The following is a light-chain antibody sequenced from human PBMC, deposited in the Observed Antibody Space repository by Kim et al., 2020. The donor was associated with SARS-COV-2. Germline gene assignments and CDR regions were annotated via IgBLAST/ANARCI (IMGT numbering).Light chain of an antibody. CDR1: QSVSSSY. CDR2: GAS. Sequence: EIVLTQSPGTLSLSPGERATLSRRASQSVSSSYFAWYQQRPGQAPSLLIYGASSRATGIPDRFSGSGSGTDFTLTINRLEPEDFAVYYCQQYGSSLITFGQGTRLEIK. V-gene: IGKV3-20*01. CDR3: QQYGSSLIT. J-gene: IGKJ5*01.